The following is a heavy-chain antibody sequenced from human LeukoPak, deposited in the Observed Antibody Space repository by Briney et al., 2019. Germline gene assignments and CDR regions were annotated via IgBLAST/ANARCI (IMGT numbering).Heavy chain of an antibody. CDR2: INHSGST. Sequence: SETLSLTCAVYGGSFSGYYWSWIRQPPGKGLEWIGEINHSGSTNYNPSLKSRVTISVDTSKNQFSLKLSSVTAADTAVYYCARGVNTVTGFSAYFDYWGQGTLVTVSS. J-gene: IGHJ4*02. V-gene: IGHV4-34*01. CDR1: GGSFSGYY. D-gene: IGHD4-11*01. CDR3: ARGVNTVTGFSAYFDY.